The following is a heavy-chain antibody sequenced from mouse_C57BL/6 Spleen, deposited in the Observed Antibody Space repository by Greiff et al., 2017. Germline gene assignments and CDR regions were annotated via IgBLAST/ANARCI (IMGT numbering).Heavy chain of an antibody. D-gene: IGHD1-1*01. CDR1: GYTFTSYW. Sequence: QVQLQQPGAELVRPGSSVKLSCKASGYTFTSYWMHWVKQRPIQGLEWIGNIDPSASETHYNQKFKDKATLTVDKSSSTAYMQLSSLTSEDSAVYYCARSYYYGSSFWFAYWGQGTLVTVSA. J-gene: IGHJ3*01. V-gene: IGHV1-52*01. CDR2: IDPSASET. CDR3: ARSYYYGSSFWFAY.